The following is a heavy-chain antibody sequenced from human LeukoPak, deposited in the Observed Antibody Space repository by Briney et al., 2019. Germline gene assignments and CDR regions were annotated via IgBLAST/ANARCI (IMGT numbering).Heavy chain of an antibody. Sequence: SETLSLTCAVYGGSLSDYYWSWIRQPAGKGLEWIGRIYTSGSITYNPSLKSRVSMSVDTSKNQFSLRLSSVTAADTAVYYCARGKYFYGSGSYYPFDYWGQGTLVTVSS. CDR2: IYTSGSI. CDR1: GGSLSDYY. D-gene: IGHD3-10*01. CDR3: ARGKYFYGSGSYYPFDY. J-gene: IGHJ4*02. V-gene: IGHV4-59*10.